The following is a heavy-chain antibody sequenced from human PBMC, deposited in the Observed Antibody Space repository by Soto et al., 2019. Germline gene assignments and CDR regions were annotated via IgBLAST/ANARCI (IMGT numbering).Heavy chain of an antibody. D-gene: IGHD3-10*01. CDR3: ARAMYYYGSGSPSGDVVYYGMDV. Sequence: QVQLVQSGAEVKKPGSSVKVSCKASGGTFSSYAISWVRQAPGQGLEWMGGIIPIFGTANYAQKFQGRVTITADESTSTAYMELSSLRSEDTAVYYCARAMYYYGSGSPSGDVVYYGMDVWGQGTTVTVSS. V-gene: IGHV1-69*01. CDR1: GGTFSSYA. J-gene: IGHJ6*02. CDR2: IIPIFGTA.